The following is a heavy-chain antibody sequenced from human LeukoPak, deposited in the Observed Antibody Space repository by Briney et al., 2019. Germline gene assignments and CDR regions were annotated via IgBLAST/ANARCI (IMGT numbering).Heavy chain of an antibody. CDR2: IYYSGST. D-gene: IGHD1-1*01. Sequence: SETLSLTCTVSGGSISSYYWSWIRQPPGKGLEWIGYIYYSGSTNYNPSLKSRVTISVDTSKNQFSLKLSSVTAADTAAYYCARQPRLASVHYWGQGTLVTVSS. CDR1: GGSISSYY. J-gene: IGHJ4*02. CDR3: ARQPRLASVHY. V-gene: IGHV4-59*08.